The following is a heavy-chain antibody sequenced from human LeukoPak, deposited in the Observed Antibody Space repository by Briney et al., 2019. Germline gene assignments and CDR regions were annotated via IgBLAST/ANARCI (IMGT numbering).Heavy chain of an antibody. CDR2: ISSSSSYI. V-gene: IGHV3-21*04. CDR1: GFTFSSYS. J-gene: IGHJ4*02. Sequence: GGSLRLSCAASGFTFSSYSMNWVRQAPGKGLEWVSSISSSSSYIYYADSAKGRFTLSRDNSKNTLYLQMNSLRAEDTAVYYCAKDLGDYDDYWGQGILVTVSS. D-gene: IGHD7-27*01. CDR3: AKDLGDYDDY.